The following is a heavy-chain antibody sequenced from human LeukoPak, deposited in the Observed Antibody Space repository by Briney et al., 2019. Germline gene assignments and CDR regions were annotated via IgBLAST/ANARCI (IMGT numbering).Heavy chain of an antibody. D-gene: IGHD3-10*01. V-gene: IGHV3-11*01. CDR2: ISPSGTVI. CDR1: GFTFTDYY. Sequence: PGGSLRLSCSASGFTFTDYYMSWIRQAPGKGLEWFSYISPSGTVIYYGDSVKGRFTISRDNARKSLYLQMNSLRAEDTAVYYCARDYNCWGQGTLVTVSP. CDR3: ARDYNC. J-gene: IGHJ4*02.